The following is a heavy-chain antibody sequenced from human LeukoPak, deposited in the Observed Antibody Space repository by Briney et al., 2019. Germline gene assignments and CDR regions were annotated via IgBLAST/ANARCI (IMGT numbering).Heavy chain of an antibody. Sequence: PSETLSLTCTVSGGSISSSSYYWGWIRQPPGKGLEWIGSIYYSGSTYYNPSLKSRVTISVDTSKNQFPLKLSSVTAADTAVYYCARQDDSYLFDYWGQGTLVTVSS. D-gene: IGHD5-18*01. CDR3: ARQDDSYLFDY. V-gene: IGHV4-39*01. CDR2: IYYSGST. J-gene: IGHJ4*02. CDR1: GGSISSSSYY.